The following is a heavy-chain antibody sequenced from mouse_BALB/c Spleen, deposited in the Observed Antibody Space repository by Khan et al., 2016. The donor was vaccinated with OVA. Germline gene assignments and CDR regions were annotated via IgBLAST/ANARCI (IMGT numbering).Heavy chain of an antibody. J-gene: IGHJ3*01. V-gene: IGHV1-4*01. Sequence: QVQLQQSGAELARPGASLKMSCKASGYTFTSYTIPWIKLRPGQGLEWIGYINPSNGYTNYNQKFKDKATLTADKSSTTAYMQLSSLTSDDSAVYICVRDGAYHRNDGWFAYWGQGTLVTVSA. CDR3: VRDGAYHRNDGWFAY. CDR1: GYTFTSYT. D-gene: IGHD2-14*01. CDR2: INPSNGYT.